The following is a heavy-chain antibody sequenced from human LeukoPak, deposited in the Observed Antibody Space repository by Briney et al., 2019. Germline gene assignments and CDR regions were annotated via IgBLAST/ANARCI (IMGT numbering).Heavy chain of an antibody. J-gene: IGHJ4*02. V-gene: IGHV3-21*01. CDR2: ISSSSSYI. CDR1: GFTFSNYA. Sequence: GGSLRLSCAASGFTFSNYAMSWVRQAPAKGLEWVSSISSSSSYIYYADSVKGRFTISRDNAKNSLYLQMNSLRAEDTAVYYCARGGIAAFDYWGQGTLVTVSS. D-gene: IGHD6-13*01. CDR3: ARGGIAAFDY.